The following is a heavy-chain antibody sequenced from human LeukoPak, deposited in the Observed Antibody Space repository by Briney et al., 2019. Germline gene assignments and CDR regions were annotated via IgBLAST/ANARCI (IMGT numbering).Heavy chain of an antibody. D-gene: IGHD6-13*01. CDR1: GYTFTSYG. J-gene: IGHJ6*03. Sequence: ASVKVSCKAAGYTFTSYGISWVRQAPGQGLEWMGWISAYNGYTNYAQKLQGRVTMTTDTSTSTAYMELRSLRSDDTAVYYCARESYSSSRGDYYYYMDVWGKGTTVTISS. CDR3: ARESYSSSRGDYYYYMDV. CDR2: ISAYNGYT. V-gene: IGHV1-18*01.